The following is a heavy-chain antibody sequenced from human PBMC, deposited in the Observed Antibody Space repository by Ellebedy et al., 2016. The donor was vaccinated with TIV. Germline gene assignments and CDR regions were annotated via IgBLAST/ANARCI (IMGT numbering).Heavy chain of an antibody. J-gene: IGHJ4*02. Sequence: GGSLRLSXAASGFTFSSYGMHWVRQAPGKGLEWVAVIWYDGSNKYYADSVKGRFTISRDNSKNTLYLQMNSLRAEDTAVYYCARYGDYVWDLKTDYWGQGTLVTVSS. V-gene: IGHV3-33*01. CDR3: ARYGDYVWDLKTDY. CDR1: GFTFSSYG. D-gene: IGHD4-17*01. CDR2: IWYDGSNK.